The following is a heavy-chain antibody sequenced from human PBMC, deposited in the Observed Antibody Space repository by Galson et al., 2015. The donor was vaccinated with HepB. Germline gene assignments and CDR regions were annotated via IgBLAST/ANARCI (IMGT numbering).Heavy chain of an antibody. CDR1: GYTFTSYY. D-gene: IGHD5-24*01. CDR3: ARGRGRDGYNYYYFDY. J-gene: IGHJ4*02. CDR2: INPSGGST. Sequence: SVKVSCKASGYTFTSYYMHWVRQAPGQGLEWMGIINPSGGSTSYAQKLQGRVTMTRDTSTSTVYMELSSLRSEDTAVYYCARGRGRDGYNYYYFDYWGQGTLVTVSS. V-gene: IGHV1-46*04.